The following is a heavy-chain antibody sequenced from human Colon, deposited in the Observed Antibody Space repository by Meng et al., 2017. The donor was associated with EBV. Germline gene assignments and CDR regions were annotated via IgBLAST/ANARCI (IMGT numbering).Heavy chain of an antibody. V-gene: IGHV4-34*02. D-gene: IGHD7-27*01. J-gene: IGHJ2*01. CDR2: IHPSGSI. Sequence: HRQRGGPGLLKPSWTLSLTAVVYGGSLSDYYCSWIRQSPGRGLEWIGEIHPSGSIFYNPSLQSRVTISVDTSKNQFSLNLNSVTAADTAVYFCSRGVDSYKLGNLWGRGTLVTVSS. CDR1: GGSLSDYY. CDR3: SRGVDSYKLGNL.